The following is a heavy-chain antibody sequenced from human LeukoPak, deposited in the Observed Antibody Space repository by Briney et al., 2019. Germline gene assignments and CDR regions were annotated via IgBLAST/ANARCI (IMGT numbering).Heavy chain of an antibody. Sequence: SVKVSCKASGGTFSYSALHWVRQAPGQGLEWMGGIIPTFGSTNYAQKFQGRVTITTDESTGTAYVELSSLRSDDTAVYFCARDSLTAGGVKYFQHWGQGTLVTVSS. J-gene: IGHJ1*01. D-gene: IGHD6-13*01. CDR1: GGTFSYSA. CDR2: IIPTFGST. CDR3: ARDSLTAGGVKYFQH. V-gene: IGHV1-69*05.